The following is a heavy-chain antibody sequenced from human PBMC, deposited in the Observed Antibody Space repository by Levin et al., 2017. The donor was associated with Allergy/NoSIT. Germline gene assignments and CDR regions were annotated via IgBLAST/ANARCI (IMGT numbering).Heavy chain of an antibody. Sequence: KISCKASGGTFSSYAISWVRQAPGQGLEWMGGIIPIFGTANYAQKFQGRVTITADESTSTAYMELSSLRSEDTAVYYCAIYNRYCSGGSCYMEVGIDYWGQGTLVTVSS. CDR3: AIYNRYCSGGSCYMEVGIDY. J-gene: IGHJ4*02. CDR1: GGTFSSYA. V-gene: IGHV1-69*01. CDR2: IIPIFGTA. D-gene: IGHD2-15*01.